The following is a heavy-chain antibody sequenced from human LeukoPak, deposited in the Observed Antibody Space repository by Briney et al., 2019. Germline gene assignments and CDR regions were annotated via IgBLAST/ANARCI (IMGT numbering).Heavy chain of an antibody. CDR3: ARPRYCTNGVCYIDYYYYMDV. CDR2: ISTSGGST. V-gene: IGHV3-23*01. CDR1: GFTFSSYG. Sequence: GGSLRLSCAASGFTFSSYGMNWVRQAPGKGLEWVSAISTSGGSTYYADSVKGRFTISRDNSKNTLYLQMNSLRAEDTAVYYGARPRYCTNGVCYIDYYYYMDVWGKGTTVTVSS. D-gene: IGHD2-8*01. J-gene: IGHJ6*03.